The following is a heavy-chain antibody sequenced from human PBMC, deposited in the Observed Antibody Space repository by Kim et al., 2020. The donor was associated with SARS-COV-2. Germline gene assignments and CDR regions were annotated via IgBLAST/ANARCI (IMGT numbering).Heavy chain of an antibody. J-gene: IGHJ4*01. Sequence: GGSLRLSCAASGFIVSSNYMNWVRQAPGKGLEWVSVIYADGSTYYADSVKGRFSISRDTSKNTLYLQMNSLRADDTAVYFCVRSTYSYDGSGYSHFDYWG. D-gene: IGHD3-22*01. V-gene: IGHV3-66*01. CDR3: VRSTYSYDGSGYSHFDY. CDR2: IYADGST. CDR1: GFIVSSNY.